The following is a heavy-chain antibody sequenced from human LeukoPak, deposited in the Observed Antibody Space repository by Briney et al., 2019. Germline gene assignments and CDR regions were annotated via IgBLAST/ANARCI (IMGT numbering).Heavy chain of an antibody. CDR3: TTDMIVVVIRPVNFDY. Sequence: GGSLRLSCAASGFTFSSYWMSWVRQAPGKGLEWVGRIKSKTDGGTTDYAAPVKGRFTISRDDSKNTLYLQMNSLKTEDTAVYYCTTDMIVVVIRPVNFDYWGQGTLVTVSS. CDR2: IKSKTDGGTT. V-gene: IGHV3-15*01. D-gene: IGHD3-22*01. CDR1: GFTFSSYW. J-gene: IGHJ4*02.